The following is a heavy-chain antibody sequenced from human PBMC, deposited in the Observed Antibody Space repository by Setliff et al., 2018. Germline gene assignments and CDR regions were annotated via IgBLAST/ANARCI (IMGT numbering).Heavy chain of an antibody. CDR1: GYTFRNYA. D-gene: IGHD5-18*01. CDR2: ISVYNGDT. CDR3: ARAPSVELVTIRTNSWFTY. Sequence: ASVKVSCKASGYTFRNYAFAWVRQAPGQGLEWVGWISVYNGDTNYAQKFQGRVTLTTDTSTSIAYMELRSLTSDYSAFYYCARAPSVELVTIRTNSWFTYWGQGTLVTVSS. J-gene: IGHJ4*02. V-gene: IGHV1-18*01.